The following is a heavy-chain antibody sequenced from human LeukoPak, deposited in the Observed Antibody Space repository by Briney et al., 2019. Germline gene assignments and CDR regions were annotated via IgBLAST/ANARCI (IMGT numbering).Heavy chain of an antibody. J-gene: IGHJ4*02. CDR1: GGSISSYY. CDR2: IYTSGST. Sequence: SETLSLTCTVSGGSISSYYWSWIRQPAGKGLEWIGRIYTSGSTNYNPSLKSRVTMSVDTSKSQFSLKLSSVTAADTAVYYCARAAEDSSGYYYSDYWGQGTLVTVSS. CDR3: ARAAEDSSGYYYSDY. V-gene: IGHV4-4*07. D-gene: IGHD3-22*01.